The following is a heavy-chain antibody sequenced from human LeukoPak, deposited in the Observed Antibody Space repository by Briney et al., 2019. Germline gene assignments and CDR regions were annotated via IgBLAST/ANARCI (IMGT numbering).Heavy chain of an antibody. D-gene: IGHD3-9*01. J-gene: IGHJ3*02. Sequence: GGSLRLSCTTSGFTFGEYAMSWVRQAPGKGLEWVSAISGSGGSTYYADSVKGRFTISRDNSKNTLYLKMNSLRAEDTAVYYCAKAAPDYDILTGYYRGEGAFDTWGQGTMVTVSS. CDR2: ISGSGGST. V-gene: IGHV3-23*01. CDR1: GFTFGEYA. CDR3: AKAAPDYDILTGYYRGEGAFDT.